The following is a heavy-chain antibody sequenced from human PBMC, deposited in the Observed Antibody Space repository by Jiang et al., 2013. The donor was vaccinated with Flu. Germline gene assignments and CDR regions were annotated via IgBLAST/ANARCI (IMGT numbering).Heavy chain of an antibody. CDR3: ARNGVDFGYSSSWYDWRGPGQFDY. D-gene: IGHD6-13*01. CDR1: AA. Sequence: AAWNWIRQSPSRGLEWLGRTYYRSKWYNDYAVSVKSRITINPDTSKNQFSLQLNSVTPEDTAVYYCARNGVDFGYSSSWYDWRGPGQFDYWGQGTLVTVSS. CDR2: TYYRSKWYN. V-gene: IGHV6-1*01. J-gene: IGHJ4*02.